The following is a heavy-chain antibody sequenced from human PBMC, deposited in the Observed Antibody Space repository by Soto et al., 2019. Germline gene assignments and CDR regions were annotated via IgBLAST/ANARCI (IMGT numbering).Heavy chain of an antibody. CDR1: GYSFNTYW. J-gene: IGHJ4*02. Sequence: PGESLKISCKGSGYSFNTYWIGWVRQTPGRGLEWMGIIYPGDFDIRYSPSFQGQVTISLDKSINTAYLEWGGLKASDTAIYYCARLRQLGAQDFWGQGTLFTASS. V-gene: IGHV5-51*01. D-gene: IGHD1-1*01. CDR3: ARLRQLGAQDF. CDR2: IYPGDFDI.